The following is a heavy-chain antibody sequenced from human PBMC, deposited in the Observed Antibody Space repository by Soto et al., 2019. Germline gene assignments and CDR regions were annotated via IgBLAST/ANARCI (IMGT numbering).Heavy chain of an antibody. CDR3: ARDPNPYLYANGGMHV. CDR1: GYTFTGYY. D-gene: IGHD4-17*01. CDR2: INPNSGGT. J-gene: IGHJ6*02. V-gene: IGHV1-2*02. Sequence: ASVKVSCKASGYTFTGYYMHWVRQAPGQGLEWMGWINPNSGGTNYAQKFQGRVTMTRDTSISTAYMELSRLRSDDTAVYYCARDPNPYLYANGGMHVRSQGTTVTDS.